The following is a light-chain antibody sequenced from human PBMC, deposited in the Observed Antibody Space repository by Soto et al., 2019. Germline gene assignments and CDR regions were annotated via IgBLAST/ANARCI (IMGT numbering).Light chain of an antibody. V-gene: IGKV1-12*01. J-gene: IGKJ2*01. CDR3: QQANRFPYT. CDR1: QGFSRW. Sequence: DIQMTQSPSSVSASVGDRVTITCRASQGFSRWFAWYQQKPGKAPKLLIYAASSLHSGVPSRFSGSGSGTDFTLTISSQQPEYFATYYCQQANRFPYTFGQGTKLEIK. CDR2: AAS.